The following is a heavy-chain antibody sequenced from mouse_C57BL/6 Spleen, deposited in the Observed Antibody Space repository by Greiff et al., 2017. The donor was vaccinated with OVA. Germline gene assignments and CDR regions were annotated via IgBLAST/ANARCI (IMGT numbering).Heavy chain of an antibody. CDR1: GYTFTSYR. D-gene: IGHD2-3*01. CDR2: INPSNGGT. Sequence: QVQLQQPGTELVKPGASVKLSCKASGYTFTSYRMHWVKQRPGQGLEWIGNINPSNGGTNYNEKFKGKATLTVDKSSSTAYMQLSSLTCEDSAVYYCARYGDGYYVSFAYWGQGTLVTVSA. V-gene: IGHV1-53*01. CDR3: ARYGDGYYVSFAY. J-gene: IGHJ3*01.